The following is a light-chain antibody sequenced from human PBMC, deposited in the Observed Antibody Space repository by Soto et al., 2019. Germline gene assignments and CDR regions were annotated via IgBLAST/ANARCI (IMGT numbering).Light chain of an antibody. J-gene: IGKJ5*01. CDR1: QSVSRY. V-gene: IGKV3-11*01. CDR3: QQANSFPIT. CDR2: DAS. Sequence: EIVFAQSPATLSLSPGGRATLSCRASQSVSRYLAWYQQKPGQAPRLLIYDASNRAPGIPARFSGSGSRTDFTLTISSLQPEDFATYFCQQANSFPITFGQGTRLEIK.